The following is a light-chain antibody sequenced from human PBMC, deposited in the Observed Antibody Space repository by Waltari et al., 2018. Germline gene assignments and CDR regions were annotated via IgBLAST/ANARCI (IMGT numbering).Light chain of an antibody. Sequence: SYDLTQPLSVSVALGQTARITCGGNNIETKSVHWYQQKPGQAPILVISYDSDRPSGIPERFSGSNSGNTATLTISRVEAADEADYYCQVWDANNDPGVFGTGTEVTVL. CDR3: QVWDANNDPGV. V-gene: IGLV3-21*04. CDR1: NIETKS. J-gene: IGLJ1*01. CDR2: YDS.